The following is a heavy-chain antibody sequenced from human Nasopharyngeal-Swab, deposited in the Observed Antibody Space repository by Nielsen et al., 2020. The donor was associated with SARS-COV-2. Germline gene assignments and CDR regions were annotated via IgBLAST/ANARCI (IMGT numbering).Heavy chain of an antibody. D-gene: IGHD5-24*01. CDR1: GGSISSYY. Sequence: SETLSLTCTVSGGSISSYYWSWIRQPPGKGLEWIGYMYYSGSTNYNPSLKSRVTISVDTSKNQFSLKLSSVTAADTAVYYCARGGWGIDGYNYYYYYGMDVWGQGTTVTVSS. J-gene: IGHJ6*02. CDR3: ARGGWGIDGYNYYYYYGMDV. V-gene: IGHV4-59*12. CDR2: MYYSGST.